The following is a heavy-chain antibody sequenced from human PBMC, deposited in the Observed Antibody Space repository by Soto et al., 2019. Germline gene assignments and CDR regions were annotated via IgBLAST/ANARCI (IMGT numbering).Heavy chain of an antibody. D-gene: IGHD2-8*01. CDR3: AHKEPRMNHFDY. CDR1: GGTFSSYA. Sequence: GASVKVSCKASGGTFSSYAISWVRQAPGQGLEWMGGIIPIFGTANYAQKFQGRVTITADESTSTAYMELSSLRSEDTAVYYCAHKEPRMNHFDYWGQGTPVTVSS. V-gene: IGHV1-69*13. CDR2: IIPIFGTA. J-gene: IGHJ4*02.